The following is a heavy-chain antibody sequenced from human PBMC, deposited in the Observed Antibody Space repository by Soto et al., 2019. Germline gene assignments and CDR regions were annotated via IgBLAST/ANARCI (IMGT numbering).Heavy chain of an antibody. Sequence: SVKVSCKTSGFTFSNSAIQWVRQAPGERLEWVGWIIVGSANTNYAQKLQERVIISRDMSTATAYMELSSLRSDDTAVYYCAAEIYSGGDCCHFDYWGQGALVT. V-gene: IGHV1-58*02. D-gene: IGHD2-21*02. J-gene: IGHJ4*02. CDR2: IIVGSANT. CDR1: GFTFSNSA. CDR3: AAEIYSGGDCCHFDY.